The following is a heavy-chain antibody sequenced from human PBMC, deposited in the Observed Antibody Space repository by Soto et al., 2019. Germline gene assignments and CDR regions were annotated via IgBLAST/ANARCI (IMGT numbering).Heavy chain of an antibody. J-gene: IGHJ6*02. Sequence: EVQLVESGGGLVQPGGSLRLSCAASGFTFSSYEMNWVRQAPGKGLEWVSYISSSGSTIYYADSVKGRFTISRDNAKNSLYLQMNSLRAEDTAVYYCARDYDFWSGYYSGMDVWGQGTTVTVSS. CDR3: ARDYDFWSGYYSGMDV. CDR1: GFTFSSYE. V-gene: IGHV3-48*03. D-gene: IGHD3-3*01. CDR2: ISSSGSTI.